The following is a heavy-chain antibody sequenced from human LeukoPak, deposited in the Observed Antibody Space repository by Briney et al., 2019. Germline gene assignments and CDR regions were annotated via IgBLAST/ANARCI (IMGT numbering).Heavy chain of an antibody. J-gene: IGHJ4*02. CDR2: INYSGST. V-gene: IGHV4-59*01. CDR1: GGSIGSYF. CDR3: ARSGWLQFDYFDY. Sequence: SETLSLTCTISGGSIGSYFWNWIQQSPGKGLQWIGYINYSGSTNYNPSLESRVSISVDTSKNQVSLRLRSVTAADTAVYYCARSGWLQFDYFDYWGQGILVTVSS. D-gene: IGHD5-24*01.